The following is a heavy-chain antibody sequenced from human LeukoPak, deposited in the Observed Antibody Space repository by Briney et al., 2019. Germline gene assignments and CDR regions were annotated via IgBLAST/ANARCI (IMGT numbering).Heavy chain of an antibody. D-gene: IGHD2/OR15-2a*01. CDR1: GNYW. Sequence: GGSLRLSCAASGNYWMHWVRQAPGKGLVWVSHINSDGSWTSYADSVKGRFTISKDNAKNTVYLQMNSLRAEDTAAYYCVSFYETYWGRGTLVTVSS. J-gene: IGHJ4*02. CDR3: VSFYETY. CDR2: INSDGSWT. V-gene: IGHV3-74*01.